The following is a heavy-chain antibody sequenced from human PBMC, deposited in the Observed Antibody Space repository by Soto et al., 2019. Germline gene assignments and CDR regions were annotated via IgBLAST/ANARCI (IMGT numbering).Heavy chain of an antibody. CDR3: ARMGYCSGGSCYSTPLDRFDP. V-gene: IGHV5-51*01. J-gene: IGHJ5*02. CDR1: GYIFHSYW. CDR2: IYPGDSDT. D-gene: IGHD2-15*01. Sequence: EALKISCMGSGYIFHSYWIGWVRQMPGKGLEWMGIIYPGDSDTRYSPSFQGQVTISADKSISTAYLQWSSLKASDSAMYYCARMGYCSGGSCYSTPLDRFDPWGQGTLVTVSS.